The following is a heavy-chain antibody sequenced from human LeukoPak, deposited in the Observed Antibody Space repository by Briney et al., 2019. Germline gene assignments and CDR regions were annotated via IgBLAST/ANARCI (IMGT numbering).Heavy chain of an antibody. V-gene: IGHV3-21*01. Sequence: PGGSLRLSCAASGFTFSSYSMNWVRQAPGKGLEWVSSISSSSSYIYYADSVKGRFTISRDNAKNSLYLDMNSLRAEDTAVYYCATSGYGKDYFDYWGQGTLVTVSS. D-gene: IGHD5-12*01. J-gene: IGHJ4*02. CDR2: ISSSSSYI. CDR1: GFTFSSYS. CDR3: ATSGYGKDYFDY.